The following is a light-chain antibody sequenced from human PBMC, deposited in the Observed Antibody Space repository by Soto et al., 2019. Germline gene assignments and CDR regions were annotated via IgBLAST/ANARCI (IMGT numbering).Light chain of an antibody. Sequence: TQSPDTLSASLGESVTLSCKASQSIGPNLAWYQQRPGQAPRLLIHPASMRATGVPARFIGRGFGTEFTLTIINLQSEEFSVYFCQQYENWHPYNFGQGTKLDI. CDR2: PAS. CDR3: QQYENWHPYN. V-gene: IGKV3-15*01. J-gene: IGKJ2*01. CDR1: QSIGPN.